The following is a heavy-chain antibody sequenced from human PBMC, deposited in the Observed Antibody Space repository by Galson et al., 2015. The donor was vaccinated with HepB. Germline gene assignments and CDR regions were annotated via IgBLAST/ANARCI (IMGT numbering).Heavy chain of an antibody. J-gene: IGHJ4*02. CDR1: GFTFNSYW. V-gene: IGHV3-7*03. CDR3: AKDHGRVGATNDY. CDR2: INQDGSAT. Sequence: SLRLSCAASGFTFNSYWMSWVRQAPGKGLEWVANINQDGSATYYVDSVKGRFTISRDNAKNSQYLQMDSLTAEDTAVYYCAKDHGRVGATNDYWGQGILVTVSS. D-gene: IGHD1-26*01.